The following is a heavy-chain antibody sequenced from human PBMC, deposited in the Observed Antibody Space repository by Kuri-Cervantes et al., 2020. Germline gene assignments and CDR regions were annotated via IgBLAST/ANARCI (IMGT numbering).Heavy chain of an antibody. J-gene: IGHJ4*02. Sequence: SETLSLTCTVSGGSISSYYWSWIRQPPGKGLEWIGYIYYGGSSNYNPSLKSRVTISVDTSKNQLSLKLSSVTAADTAVYFCARVAAGTGTFNYWGQGTLVTVSS. CDR2: IYYGGSS. CDR3: ARVAAGTGTFNY. D-gene: IGHD6-13*01. CDR1: GGSISSYY. V-gene: IGHV4-59*01.